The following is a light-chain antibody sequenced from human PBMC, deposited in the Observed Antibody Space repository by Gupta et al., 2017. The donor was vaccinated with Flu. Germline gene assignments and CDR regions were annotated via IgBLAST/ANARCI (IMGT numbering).Light chain of an antibody. V-gene: IGKV3-11*01. J-gene: IGKJ1*01. CDR3: QQRSNCPWT. CDR2: DTS. Sequence: PATLSWSPGERATLSCRASQSVSRFLDWYQQKPGQAPRLLIYDTSNRANGIPARFSGSGSGTDFTLTISSRESEDFGVYYCQQRSNCPWTFGQGTKVEIK. CDR1: QSVSRF.